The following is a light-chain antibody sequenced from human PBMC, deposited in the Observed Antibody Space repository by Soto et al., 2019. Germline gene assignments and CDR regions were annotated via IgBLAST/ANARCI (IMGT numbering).Light chain of an antibody. CDR1: QSISSW. CDR3: QQYNSYSQT. J-gene: IGKJ2*01. V-gene: IGKV1-5*03. Sequence: DIQMTQSPSTLSASVGDRVTITCRASQSISSWLAWYQQKPGKAPKLLIYKASSLESGVPSRFSGSGSGTEFTRTISSLQPDDFATYYCQQYNSYSQTFGQGTKLEIK. CDR2: KAS.